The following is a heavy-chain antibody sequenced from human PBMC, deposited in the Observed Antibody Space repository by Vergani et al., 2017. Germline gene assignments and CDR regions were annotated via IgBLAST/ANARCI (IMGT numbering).Heavy chain of an antibody. CDR3: AKEGGGYCSGGTCYPEY. CDR1: GFTFNSYG. CDR2: IRSDESRR. D-gene: IGHD2-15*01. Sequence: QVQLVESGGGVVQPGGSLRLSCEASGFTFNSYGMHWVRQAPGKGLEWVASIRSDESRRYYGDSMEGPFTISRDNSKNTLYLQMKSLRPEDTAVYYCAKEGGGYCSGGTCYPEYWGQGTLVIVSS. J-gene: IGHJ4*02. V-gene: IGHV3-30*02.